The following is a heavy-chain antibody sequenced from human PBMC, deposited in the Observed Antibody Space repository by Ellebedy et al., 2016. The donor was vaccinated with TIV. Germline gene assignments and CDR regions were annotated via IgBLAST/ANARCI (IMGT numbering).Heavy chain of an antibody. V-gene: IGHV3-74*01. D-gene: IGHD1-26*01. CDR2: IDSDGSTT. J-gene: IGHJ2*01. CDR1: GFTFNTYW. CDR3: ARDLGISPGL. Sequence: GGSLRLXCAASGFTFNTYWMHWVRQAPGKGLVWVSRIDSDGSTTNYADSVKGRFTISRDNTNNILYLQMNSLRVDDTAVYYCARDLGISPGLWGCGTLVTASS.